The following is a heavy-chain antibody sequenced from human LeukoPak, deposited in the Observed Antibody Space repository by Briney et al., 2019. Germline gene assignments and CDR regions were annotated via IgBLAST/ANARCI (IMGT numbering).Heavy chain of an antibody. D-gene: IGHD4-11*01. Sequence: PGGSLRLSCAASGFTVSSNYMSWVRQAPGKELEWVSVIYSGGSTYYADSVKGRFIISRDNSKNTLYLQMNSLRAEDTAVYYCARAGQYYFDYWGQGTLVTVSS. CDR3: ARAGQYYFDY. J-gene: IGHJ4*02. CDR1: GFTVSSNY. CDR2: IYSGGST. V-gene: IGHV3-53*01.